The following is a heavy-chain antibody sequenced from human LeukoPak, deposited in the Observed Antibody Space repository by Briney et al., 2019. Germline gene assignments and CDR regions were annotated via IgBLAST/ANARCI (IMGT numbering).Heavy chain of an antibody. D-gene: IGHD3-10*01. CDR3: ARLLRGVIRPNYYYYYYMDV. J-gene: IGHJ6*03. CDR2: IYYSRST. CDR1: GGSISSYY. Sequence: SETLSLTCTVSGGSISSYYWSWIRQPPGKGLEWIGYIYYSRSTNYNPSLKSRVTISVDTSKNQFSLKLSSVTAADTPVYYCARLLRGVIRPNYYYYYYMDVWGKGTTVTISS. V-gene: IGHV4-59*12.